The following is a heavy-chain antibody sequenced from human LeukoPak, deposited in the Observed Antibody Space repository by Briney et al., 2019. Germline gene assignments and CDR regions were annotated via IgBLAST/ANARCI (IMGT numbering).Heavy chain of an antibody. CDR2: TSGSGAIT. J-gene: IGHJ4*02. D-gene: IGHD3-3*01. Sequence: GGSLRLSCAASGFTFSSYAMSWVRQAPGKGLEWVSTTSGSGAITSYADSVRGRFTISRDNSKNTLYLQMNSLRAEDTAVYYCAKDWGLLEWSHYFDYWGQGTLVTVSS. CDR3: AKDWGLLEWSHYFDY. V-gene: IGHV3-23*01. CDR1: GFTFSSYA.